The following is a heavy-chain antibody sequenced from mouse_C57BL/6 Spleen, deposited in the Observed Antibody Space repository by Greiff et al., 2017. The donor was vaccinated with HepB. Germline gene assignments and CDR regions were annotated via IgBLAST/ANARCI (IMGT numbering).Heavy chain of an antibody. CDR2: INPSTGGT. V-gene: IGHV1-42*01. J-gene: IGHJ3*01. CDR1: GYSFTGYY. CDR3: AKLGRMAY. Sequence: EVKLQESGPELVKPGASVKISCKASGYSFTGYYMNWVKQSPEKSLEWIGEINPSTGGTTYNQKFKAKATLTVDKSSSTAYMQLKSLTSEDSAVYYCAKLGRMAYWGQGTLVTVSA. D-gene: IGHD4-1*01.